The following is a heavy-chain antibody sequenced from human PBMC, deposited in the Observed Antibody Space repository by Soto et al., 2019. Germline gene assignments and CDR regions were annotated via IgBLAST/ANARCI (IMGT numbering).Heavy chain of an antibody. CDR3: ARQAYGSGSYPSGYYYYYMDV. V-gene: IGHV4-59*08. CDR1: GGSISSYY. CDR2: IYYSGST. D-gene: IGHD3-10*01. Sequence: SETLSLTSTVSGGSISSYYWSWIRQPPGKGLEWIGYIYYSGSTNYNPSLKSRVTISVDTSKNQFSLKLSSVTAADTAVYYCARQAYGSGSYPSGYYYYYMDVWGKGTTVTVSS. J-gene: IGHJ6*03.